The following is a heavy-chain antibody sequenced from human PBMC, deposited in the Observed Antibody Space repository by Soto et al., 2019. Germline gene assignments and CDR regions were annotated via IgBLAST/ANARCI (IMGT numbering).Heavy chain of an antibody. CDR1: GFTFSSYA. CDR3: AKSRGRSITMIVVVKGPLDI. CDR2: ISGSGGST. V-gene: IGHV3-23*01. J-gene: IGHJ3*02. Sequence: PGGSLRLSCAASGFTFSSYAMSWVRQAPGKGLEWVSAISGSGGSTYYADSVKGRFTISRDNSKNTLYLQMNSLRAEDTAVYYCAKSRGRSITMIVVVKGPLDIWGQGTMVTVSS. D-gene: IGHD3-22*01.